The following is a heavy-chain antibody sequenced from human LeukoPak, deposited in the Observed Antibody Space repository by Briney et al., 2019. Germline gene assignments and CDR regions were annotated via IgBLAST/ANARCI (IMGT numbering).Heavy chain of an antibody. CDR2: MNPNSGNT. D-gene: IGHD2-2*01. J-gene: IGHJ6*03. CDR1: GYTFTSYD. Sequence: ASVKVSCKASGYTFTSYDINWVRQATGQGLEWMGWMNPNSGNTGYAQKFQGRVTMTRNTSISTAYMELSSLRSEDTAVYYCARGLGYCSGASCYSGDSYHYYMAVWGKGTSVTVSS. CDR3: ARGLGYCSGASCYSGDSYHYYMAV. V-gene: IGHV1-8*01.